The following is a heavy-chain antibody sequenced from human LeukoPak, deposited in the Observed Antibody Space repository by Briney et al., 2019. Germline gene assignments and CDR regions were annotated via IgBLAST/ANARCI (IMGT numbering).Heavy chain of an antibody. Sequence: HPEASLRLCCAASGFTFDDYAMHWVRQAPGKGLEWVSLISGDGGSTYYADSVKGRFTISRDNSKNSLYLQMNSLRTEDTALYYCAKVLGYYDSSGYYQEGGFDYWGQGTLVTVSS. D-gene: IGHD3-22*01. J-gene: IGHJ4*02. CDR2: ISGDGGST. CDR3: AKVLGYYDSSGYYQEGGFDY. CDR1: GFTFDDYA. V-gene: IGHV3-43*02.